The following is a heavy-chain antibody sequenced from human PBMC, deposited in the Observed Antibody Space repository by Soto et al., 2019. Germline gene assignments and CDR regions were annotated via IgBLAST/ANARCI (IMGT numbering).Heavy chain of an antibody. CDR2: TSGSSSYT. CDR3: ARERDGLDV. Sequence: QVQLVESGGGLVKPGGSLRLSCAASGFTFSDYYMSWIRQAPGKGLQWVSYTSGSSSYTNYADSVKGRFTISRDNAKNSLYLQMNSLRAEDTDVYYCARERDGLDVWGRGNTVTVSS. V-gene: IGHV3-11*05. CDR1: GFTFSDYY. J-gene: IGHJ6*02.